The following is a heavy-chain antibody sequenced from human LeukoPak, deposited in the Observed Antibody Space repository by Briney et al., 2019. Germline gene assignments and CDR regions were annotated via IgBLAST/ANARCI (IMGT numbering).Heavy chain of an antibody. D-gene: IGHD6-13*01. CDR3: GREGERIAAAGDYYYYYMDV. CDR2: IYYSGST. CDR1: GRSISSYY. J-gene: IGHJ6*03. V-gene: IGHV4-59*01. Sequence: TSETLSLTCTVSGRSISSYYWSWIRQPPGKGLEWIGYIYYSGSTNYHPALKTRVTISVDTSKNQFSLKLSSVTAADTAVYYCGREGERIAAAGDYYYYYMDVWGKGTTVTVSS.